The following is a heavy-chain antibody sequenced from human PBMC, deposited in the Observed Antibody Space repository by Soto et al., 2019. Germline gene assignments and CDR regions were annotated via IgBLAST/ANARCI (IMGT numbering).Heavy chain of an antibody. CDR1: GYTFTGYY. CDR2: INPNSGGT. V-gene: IGHV1-2*04. CDR3: ARDQRGGYSGYDLRWYNLDPDYSTGLDY. J-gene: IGHJ4*02. Sequence: GASVKVSCKASGYTFTGYYMHWVRQAPGQGLEWMGWINPNSGGTNYAQKFQGWVTMTRDTSISTAYMELSRLRSDDTAVYYCARDQRGGYSGYDLRWYNLDPDYSTGLDYWGQGTLVTVSS. D-gene: IGHD5-12*01.